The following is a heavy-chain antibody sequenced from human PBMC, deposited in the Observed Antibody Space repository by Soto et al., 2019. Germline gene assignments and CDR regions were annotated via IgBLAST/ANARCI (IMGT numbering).Heavy chain of an antibody. CDR2: FDPEDGET. Sequence: ASVKVSCKVSGYTLTELSMHWVRQAPGKGLEWMGGFDPEDGETIYAQKFQGRVTMTEDTSTDTAYMELSSLRSEDTAVYYSSKGVHYDRGDAFDIWGQGTMVTVSS. J-gene: IGHJ3*02. CDR1: GYTLTELS. V-gene: IGHV1-24*01. CDR3: SKGVHYDRGDAFDI. D-gene: IGHD3-22*01.